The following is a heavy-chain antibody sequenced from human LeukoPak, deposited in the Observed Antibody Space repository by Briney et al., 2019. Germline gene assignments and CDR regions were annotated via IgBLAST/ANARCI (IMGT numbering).Heavy chain of an antibody. V-gene: IGHV3-21*01. D-gene: IGHD3-22*01. Sequence: GRSLRLSCAASGFTFSSYSMNWVRQAPGKGLEWVSSISSSSSYIYYADSVKGRFTISRDNAKNSLYLQMNSLRAEDTAVYYCARNARYDSSGYYYYFDYWGQGTLVTVSS. CDR3: ARNARYDSSGYYYYFDY. CDR2: ISSSSSYI. CDR1: GFTFSSYS. J-gene: IGHJ4*02.